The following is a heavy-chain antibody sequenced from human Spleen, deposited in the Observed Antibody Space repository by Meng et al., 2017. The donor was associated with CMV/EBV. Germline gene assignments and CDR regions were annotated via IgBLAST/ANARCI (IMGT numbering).Heavy chain of an antibody. Sequence: GGSLRLSCAASGFTFGSHSMNWVRQAPGKGLEWVSSITGDSTYKHYADSLKGRFTISRDNAKNSLYLQMNSLRAEDTAVYYCARETLELGYWGQGTLVTVSS. CDR2: ITGDSTYK. J-gene: IGHJ4*02. V-gene: IGHV3-21*01. CDR3: ARETLELGY. CDR1: GFTFGSHS. D-gene: IGHD1-1*01.